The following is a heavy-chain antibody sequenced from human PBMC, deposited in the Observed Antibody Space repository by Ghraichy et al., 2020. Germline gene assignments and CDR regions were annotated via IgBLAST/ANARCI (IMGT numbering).Heavy chain of an antibody. D-gene: IGHD3-16*01. CDR2: ITHRGRS. J-gene: IGHJ4*02. V-gene: IGHV4-34*01. Sequence: SETLSLTCAVYGGSFSGYFWTWIRQPPGKGLEWIGVITHRGRSNYNPSLMSRVTMSVDTSKNQFHLKLNSVTAADTAVYYCARGGGGQTFYFDYWGQGTLVSVSS. CDR3: ARGGGGQTFYFDY. CDR1: GGSFSGYF.